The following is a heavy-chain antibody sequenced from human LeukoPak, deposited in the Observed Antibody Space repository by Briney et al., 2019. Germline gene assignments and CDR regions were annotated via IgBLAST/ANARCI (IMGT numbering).Heavy chain of an antibody. D-gene: IGHD3-22*01. CDR1: GGTFSSYA. V-gene: IGHV1-69*05. CDR3: AVYYYDSSGYYYFDY. J-gene: IGHJ4*02. CDR2: IIPIFGTA. Sequence: GASVKVSCKAPGGTFSSYAISWVRQAPGQGLEWMGGIIPIFGTANYAQKFQGRVTITTDESTSTAYMELSSLRSEDTAVYYCAVYYYDSSGYYYFDYWGQGTLVTVSS.